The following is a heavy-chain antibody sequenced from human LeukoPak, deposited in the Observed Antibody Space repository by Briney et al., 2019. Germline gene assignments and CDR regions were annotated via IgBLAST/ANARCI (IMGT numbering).Heavy chain of an antibody. Sequence: PSETLSLTCSVSGGSINSGYWSWIRQPPGKGLEWIGLLYPSGSTNYDPSLKSRVTISVDTSRTQFSLKLSSMTAADTAVYYCAGGHYPLEYWGQGTLVTVSS. CDR2: LYPSGST. D-gene: IGHD1-26*01. CDR1: GGSINSGY. CDR3: AGGHYPLEY. V-gene: IGHV4-59*01. J-gene: IGHJ4*02.